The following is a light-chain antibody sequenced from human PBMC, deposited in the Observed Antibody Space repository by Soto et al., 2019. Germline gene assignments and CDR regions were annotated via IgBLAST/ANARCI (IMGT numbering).Light chain of an antibody. CDR2: DVS. V-gene: IGLV2-14*01. CDR3: NSYTGTSARYV. Sequence: QSVLTQPASVSGSPGQSITISCTGTSSDVGGYNYVSWYQQHPGKAPKLMIYDVSSRPSGVSDRFSGSKSGNTASLTISGLQAEDEADYYCNSYTGTSARYVFGTGTKVTV. J-gene: IGLJ1*01. CDR1: SSDVGGYNY.